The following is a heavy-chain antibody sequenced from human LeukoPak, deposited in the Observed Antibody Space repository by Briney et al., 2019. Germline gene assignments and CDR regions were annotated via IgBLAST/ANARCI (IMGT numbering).Heavy chain of an antibody. J-gene: IGHJ4*02. CDR3: ARLVAPPRNYFVY. Sequence: PSETLSLTCTVSGGFLSSGSYYWSWIRQPPGKGLEWIGYIYYSGNTNYNPSLKSRVTISLDTSKNQFSLKLSSVTAADTAVYYCARLVAPPRNYFVYWGQGTLVIVSS. CDR1: GGFLSSGSYY. D-gene: IGHD2-15*01. CDR2: IYYSGNT. V-gene: IGHV4-61*01.